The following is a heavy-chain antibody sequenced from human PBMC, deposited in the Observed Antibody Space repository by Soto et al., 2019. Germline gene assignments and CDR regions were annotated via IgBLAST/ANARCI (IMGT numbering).Heavy chain of an antibody. J-gene: IGHJ6*02. V-gene: IGHV3-23*01. D-gene: IGHD2-8*01. CDR3: EKTRGAMIYAISVYGMDV. Sequence: EVQLLESGGGFIHPGGSLRLSCAASGFSFSSFAMNWVRQAPGKGLERVSIISGSADSTFYEDSVKGRFTISRDNSKSTLYLQINSLRAEHTAVYYCEKTRGAMIYAISVYGMDVWGQGTTVTVSS. CDR1: GFSFSSFA. CDR2: ISGSADST.